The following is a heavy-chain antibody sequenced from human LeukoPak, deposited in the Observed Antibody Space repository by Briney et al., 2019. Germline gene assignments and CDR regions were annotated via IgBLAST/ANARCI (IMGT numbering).Heavy chain of an antibody. V-gene: IGHV3-7*01. D-gene: IGHD3-22*01. CDR1: GFTFSSYW. Sequence: PGGSLRLSCAASGFTFSSYWMSWVRQAPGKGLEWVANIKQDGSEKYYVDSVKGRFTISRDNSKNTLYLQMNSLRAEDTAVYYCAKDQYYDSSGYYESWGQGTLVTVSS. J-gene: IGHJ4*02. CDR2: IKQDGSEK. CDR3: AKDQYYDSSGYYES.